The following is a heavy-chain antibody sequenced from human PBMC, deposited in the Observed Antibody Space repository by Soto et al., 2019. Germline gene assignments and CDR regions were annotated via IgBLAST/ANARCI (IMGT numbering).Heavy chain of an antibody. CDR1: GGTFSSYA. V-gene: IGHV1-69*06. J-gene: IGHJ6*02. Sequence: SVKVSCKASGGTFSSYAISWVRQAPGQGLEWMGGIIPIFGTANYEQKFQGRVTITADKSTSTAYMELSSLRSGDTVVYYCARVSPHYAYYYGMDVWGQGTTVTVSS. CDR2: IIPIFGTA. CDR3: ARVSPHYAYYYGMDV. D-gene: IGHD3-16*01.